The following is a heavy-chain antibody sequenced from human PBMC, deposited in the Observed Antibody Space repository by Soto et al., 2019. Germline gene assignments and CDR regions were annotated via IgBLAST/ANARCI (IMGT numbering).Heavy chain of an antibody. CDR3: ARSLGNHWIDYSFYY. Sequence: EVQLLESGGELVQPGGSLRLSCAASGFAFSSYSLSWVRRAPGKGLEWVSGIRGTGYSRYYIDSVKGRFTISRDNSKNTLYLQMNSLRVEDTSVYYCARSLGNHWIDYSFYYWGQGTLVTVSS. V-gene: IGHV3-23*01. D-gene: IGHD1-1*01. J-gene: IGHJ4*02. CDR1: GFAFSSYS. CDR2: IRGTGYSR.